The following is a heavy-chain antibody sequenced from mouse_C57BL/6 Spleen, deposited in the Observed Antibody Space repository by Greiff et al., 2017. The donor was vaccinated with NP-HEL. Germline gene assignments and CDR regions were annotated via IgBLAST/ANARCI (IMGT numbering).Heavy chain of an antibody. Sequence: VQLQQSGPELVKPGASVKISCKASGYAFSSSWMNWVKQRPGKGLEWIGRIYPGDGDTNYNGKFKGKATLTADKSSSTAYMQLSSLTSEDSAVYFCARGDGSSYYFDYWGQGTTLTVSS. CDR1: GYAFSSSW. CDR3: ARGDGSSYYFDY. V-gene: IGHV1-82*01. CDR2: IYPGDGDT. D-gene: IGHD1-1*01. J-gene: IGHJ2*01.